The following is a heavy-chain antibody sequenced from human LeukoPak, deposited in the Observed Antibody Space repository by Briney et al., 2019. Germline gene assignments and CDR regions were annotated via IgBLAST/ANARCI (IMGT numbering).Heavy chain of an antibody. Sequence: GGSLRLSCVGSGFTFSVYWMSWVSQAPGKGLEWVANIKQDGSEKDYVDALKGRFTISRDNAKNSLYLQMNSLRAEDTAVYYCARWLELMRNFDWWGQGTLVTVSS. J-gene: IGHJ4*02. CDR2: IKQDGSEK. D-gene: IGHD5-24*01. CDR3: ARWLELMRNFDW. V-gene: IGHV3-7*01. CDR1: GFTFSVYW.